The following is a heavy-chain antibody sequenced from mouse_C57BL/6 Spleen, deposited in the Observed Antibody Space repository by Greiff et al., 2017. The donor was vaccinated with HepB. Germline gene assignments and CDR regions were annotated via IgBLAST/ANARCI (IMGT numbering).Heavy chain of an antibody. CDR2: INPSTGGT. CDR3: ARENPSTMVTDY. Sequence: VQLKESGPELVKPGASVKISCKASGYSFTGYYMNWVKQSPEKSLEWIGEINPSTGGTTYNQKFKAKATLTVDKSSSTAYMQLKSLTSEDSAVYYCARENPSTMVTDYWGQGTLVTVSA. J-gene: IGHJ3*01. CDR1: GYSFTGYY. V-gene: IGHV1-42*01. D-gene: IGHD2-2*01.